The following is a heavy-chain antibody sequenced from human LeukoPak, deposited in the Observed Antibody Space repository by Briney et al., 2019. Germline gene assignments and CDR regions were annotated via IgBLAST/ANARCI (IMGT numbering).Heavy chain of an antibody. J-gene: IGHJ4*02. CDR3: AREDASSFDY. V-gene: IGHV1-8*01. Sequence: GASVKVSCKASGYTFTSYDINWVRQATGQGLEWMGWMNPNSGNTGYAQKFQGRVTMTRDRSTSTVYMELSSLRSEDTAVYYCAREDASSFDYWGQGTLVTVSS. CDR2: MNPNSGNT. D-gene: IGHD6-6*01. CDR1: GYTFTSYD.